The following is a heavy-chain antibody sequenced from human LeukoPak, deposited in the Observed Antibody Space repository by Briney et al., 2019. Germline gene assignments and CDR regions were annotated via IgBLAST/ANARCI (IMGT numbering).Heavy chain of an antibody. V-gene: IGHV4-34*01. CDR1: GGSFSGYY. J-gene: IGHJ6*04. D-gene: IGHD2-2*01. CDR2: INHSGST. CDR3: ARGSTAVPAASTTYGMDV. Sequence: SETLSLTCAVYGGSFSGYYWSWIRQPPGEGLEWIGEINHSGSTNYNPSLKSRVTISVDTSKNQFSLKLSSVTAADTAVYYCARGSTAVPAASTTYGMDVWGKGTTVTVSS.